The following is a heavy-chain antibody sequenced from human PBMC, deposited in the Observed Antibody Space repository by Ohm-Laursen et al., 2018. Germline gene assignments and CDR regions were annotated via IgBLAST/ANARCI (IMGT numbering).Heavy chain of an antibody. D-gene: IGHD4-23*01. CDR2: INHSGST. V-gene: IGHV4-34*01. Sequence: SETLSLTCAVYGGSFSGYYWSWIRQPPGKGLEWIGEINHSGSTNYNPSLKSRVTISVDTSKNQFSLKLSSVTAADTAVYYCARAVRWGGAYYYYGMDVWGQGTTVTVSS. J-gene: IGHJ6*02. CDR1: GGSFSGYY. CDR3: ARAVRWGGAYYYYGMDV.